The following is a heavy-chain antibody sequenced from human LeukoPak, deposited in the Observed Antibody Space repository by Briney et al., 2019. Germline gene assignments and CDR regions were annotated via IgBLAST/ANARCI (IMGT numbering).Heavy chain of an antibody. CDR2: INAGNGDT. V-gene: IGHV1-3*01. D-gene: IGHD6-19*01. CDR1: GYTFASYG. CDR3: ARDRGIISGAVVLNWFDP. J-gene: IGHJ5*02. Sequence: ASVKVSCKASGYTFASYGISWVRQAPGQRLEWMGWINAGNGDTKYSQKFQGRVTITRDTSASTAYMELSSLTSEDTAVYYCARDRGIISGAVVLNWFDPWGQGTLVTVSS.